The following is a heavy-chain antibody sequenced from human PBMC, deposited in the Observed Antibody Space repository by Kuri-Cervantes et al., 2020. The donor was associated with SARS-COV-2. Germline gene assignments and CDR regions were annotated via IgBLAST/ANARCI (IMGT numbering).Heavy chain of an antibody. J-gene: IGHJ4*02. D-gene: IGHD3-22*01. CDR2: TNPNSGGT. CDR3: ARADHYYDSSGYSQETFDY. CDR1: GYTFTGYY. V-gene: IGHV1-2*04. Sequence: ASVKVSCKASGYTFTGYYMHWVRQAPGQGLEWMGWTNPNSGGTNYAQKFQGWVTMTRDTSISTAYMELSRLRSDDTAVYYCARADHYYDSSGYSQETFDYWGQGTLVTVSS.